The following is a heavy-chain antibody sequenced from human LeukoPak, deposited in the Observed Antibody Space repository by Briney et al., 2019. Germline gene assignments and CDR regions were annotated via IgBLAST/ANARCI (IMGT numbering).Heavy chain of an antibody. CDR3: ARGGGLMGARGYWYFDL. Sequence: ASVKVSCKASGYTFTSYYMHWVRQAPGQGLEWMGIINPSGGSTSYAQKFQGRVTMTRDTSISTAYMELSRLRSDGTAVYYCARGGGLMGARGYWYFDLWGRGTLVTVSS. CDR2: INPSGGST. V-gene: IGHV1-46*01. J-gene: IGHJ2*01. CDR1: GYTFTSYY. D-gene: IGHD1-26*01.